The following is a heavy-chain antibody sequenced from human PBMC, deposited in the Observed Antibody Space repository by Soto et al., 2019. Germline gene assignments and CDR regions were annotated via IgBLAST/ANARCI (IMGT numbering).Heavy chain of an antibody. CDR2: IHHSGNS. V-gene: IGHV4-4*02. CDR3: ARRYGSAIDY. D-gene: IGHD1-26*01. Sequence: SETLSLTCAVSGDSISSDKWWSWVRQPPGKGLEWIGEIHHSGNSNYNPSLKSRVIISVDKSKNQFSLNLSSVTDADTAVYYCARRYGSAIDYWGQGTLVTVSS. J-gene: IGHJ4*02. CDR1: GDSISSDKW.